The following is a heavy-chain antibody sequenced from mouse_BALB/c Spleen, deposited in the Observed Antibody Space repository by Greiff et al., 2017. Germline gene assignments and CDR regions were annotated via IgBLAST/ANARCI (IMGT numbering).Heavy chain of an antibody. CDR3: ARDYSGSSYGFAY. Sequence: QVQLQQPGAELVKPGASVKLSCKASGYTFTSYWMHWVKQRPGQGLEWIGEINPSNGRTNYNEKFKSKATLTVDKSSSTAYMQLSSLTSEDSAVYYCARDYSGSSYGFAYWGQGTLVTVSA. D-gene: IGHD1-1*01. J-gene: IGHJ3*01. CDR1: GYTFTSYW. V-gene: IGHV1S81*02. CDR2: INPSNGRT.